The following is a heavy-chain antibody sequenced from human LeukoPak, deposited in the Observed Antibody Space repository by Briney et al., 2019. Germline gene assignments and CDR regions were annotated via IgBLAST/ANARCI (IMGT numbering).Heavy chain of an antibody. D-gene: IGHD1-26*01. CDR1: GYSISSSYY. Sequence: SETLSLTCTVSGYSISSSYYWGWIRQPPGKGLEWIGSIYHSGSTNYNPSLKSRVTISVDTSKNQFSLKLSSVTAADTAVYYCATKNSGSYYAGFDYWGQGTLVTVSS. CDR2: IYHSGST. J-gene: IGHJ4*02. CDR3: ATKNSGSYYAGFDY. V-gene: IGHV4-38-2*02.